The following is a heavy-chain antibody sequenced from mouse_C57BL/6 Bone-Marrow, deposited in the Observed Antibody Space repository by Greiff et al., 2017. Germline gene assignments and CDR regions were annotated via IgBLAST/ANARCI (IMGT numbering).Heavy chain of an antibody. CDR2: IHPNSGST. CDR1: GYTFTSYW. CDR3: VIYYYGAFDV. Sequence: QVHVKQSGAELVKPGASVKLSCKASGYTFTSYWMHWVKQRPGQGLEWIGMIHPNSGSTNYNEKFKSKATLTVDKSSSTAYMQLSSLTSEDSAVYYCVIYYYGAFDVWGTGTTVTVSS. V-gene: IGHV1-64*01. J-gene: IGHJ1*03. D-gene: IGHD1-1*01.